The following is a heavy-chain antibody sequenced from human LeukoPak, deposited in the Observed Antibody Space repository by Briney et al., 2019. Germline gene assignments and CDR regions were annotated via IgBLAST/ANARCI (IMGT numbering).Heavy chain of an antibody. CDR1: RYTFTTYA. CDR3: GKSAPSGFDP. J-gene: IGHJ5*02. Sequence: VASVKVSCKASRYTFTTYAIHWVRQAPGRSLEWMGRINAGNGDAKYSQNFHDRITITRDTSASTVYMELTSLRSEDTAVYYCGKSAPSGFDPWGQGTLVTVSS. V-gene: IGHV1-3*01. CDR2: INAGNGDA.